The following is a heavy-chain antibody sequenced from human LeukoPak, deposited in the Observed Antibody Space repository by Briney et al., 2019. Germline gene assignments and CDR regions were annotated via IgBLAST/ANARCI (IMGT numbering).Heavy chain of an antibody. CDR2: ISSSGSTI. Sequence: GGSLRLSCAASGFTFSSYEMNWVRQAPGKGLEWASYISSSGSTIYYADSVKGRFTISRDNAKNSLYLQMNSLRAEDTALYHCARVRVATITAQSYYFDYWGQGTLVTVSS. CDR1: GFTFSSYE. J-gene: IGHJ4*02. CDR3: ARVRVATITAQSYYFDY. V-gene: IGHV3-48*03. D-gene: IGHD5-24*01.